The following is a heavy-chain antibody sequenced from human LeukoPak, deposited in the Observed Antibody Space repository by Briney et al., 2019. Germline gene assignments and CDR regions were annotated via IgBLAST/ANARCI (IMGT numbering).Heavy chain of an antibody. V-gene: IGHV4-59*12. J-gene: IGHJ2*01. D-gene: IGHD3-22*01. CDR1: GGSISNYY. CDR2: IYYTGNT. Sequence: SETLSLTCTVSGGSISNYYWNWIRQPPGKGLEWIGYIYYTGNTNYNPSLKSRVTISVDTSKNQFSLKLSSVTAADTAVYYCARRYYDSSGYSRYWYFDLWGRGTLVTVSS. CDR3: ARRYYDSSGYSRYWYFDL.